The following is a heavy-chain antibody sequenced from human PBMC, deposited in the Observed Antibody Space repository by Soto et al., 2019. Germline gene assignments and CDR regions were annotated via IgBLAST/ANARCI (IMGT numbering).Heavy chain of an antibody. CDR2: IYYSGST. D-gene: IGHD3-10*01. V-gene: IGHV4-61*01. CDR1: GGSVSSGSYY. Sequence: TLSLTCTVSGGSVSSGSYYWSWIRQPPGKGLEWIGYIYYSGSTNYNPSLKSRVTISVDTSKNQFSLKLSSVTAADTAVYYCARDPNPGGYYYYYYGMDVWGQGTTVTVSS. J-gene: IGHJ6*02. CDR3: ARDPNPGGYYYYYYGMDV.